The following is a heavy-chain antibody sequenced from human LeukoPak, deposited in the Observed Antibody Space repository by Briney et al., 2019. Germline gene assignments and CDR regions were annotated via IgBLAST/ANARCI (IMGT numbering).Heavy chain of an antibody. V-gene: IGHV3-23*01. D-gene: IGHD3-3*01. CDR2: ISGSGGST. CDR3: AKGVRNYDFWSGNNWFDP. Sequence: PGGSLRLSCAASGFTFSGYTMSWVRQAPGKGLEWVSAISGSGGSTYYADSVKGRFTISRDNSKNTLYLQMNSLRAEDTAVYYCAKGVRNYDFWSGNNWFDPWGQGTLVTVSS. J-gene: IGHJ5*02. CDR1: GFTFSGYT.